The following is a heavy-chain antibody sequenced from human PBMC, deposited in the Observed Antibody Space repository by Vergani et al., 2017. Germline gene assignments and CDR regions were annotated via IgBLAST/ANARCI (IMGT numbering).Heavy chain of an antibody. Sequence: EVELVQSGPEMRKPGESLKISCKGSEYSFGNYWIGWVRQMPRKGLEWMGIIYPADSDTRYSPSFQGQVTISADKSISTAFLQWDSLKASDTALYYCARHTTYTDSGGKGTLVTVSS. CDR3: ARHTTYTDS. CDR1: EYSFGNYW. D-gene: IGHD1-1*01. V-gene: IGHV5-51*01. J-gene: IGHJ4*02. CDR2: IYPADSDT.